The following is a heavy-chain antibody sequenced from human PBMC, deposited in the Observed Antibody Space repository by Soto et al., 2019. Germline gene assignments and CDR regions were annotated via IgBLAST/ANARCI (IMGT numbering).Heavy chain of an antibody. Sequence: GESLKISCKGSGYSFTSYWIGWVRQMPGKGPEWMGIIYPGDSDTKYNPSFQGQVTISADKSITTTYLQWSSLKASDTAIYYCAASIFYYGMDVWGQGTTVTVSS. CDR1: GYSFTSYW. CDR3: AASIFYYGMDV. V-gene: IGHV5-51*01. CDR2: IYPGDSDT. J-gene: IGHJ6*02.